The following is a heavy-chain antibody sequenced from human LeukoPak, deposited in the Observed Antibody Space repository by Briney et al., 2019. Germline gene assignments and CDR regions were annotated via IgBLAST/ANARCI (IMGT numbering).Heavy chain of an antibody. CDR2: VNTGNGHT. CDR3: ARGRWVGTTKAYYLDY. V-gene: IGHV1-3*04. CDR1: GYDFSDYS. D-gene: IGHD1-26*01. J-gene: IGHJ4*02. Sequence: ASVKVSCKASGYDFSDYSIQWVRQAPGQRLEWMGWVNTGNGHTRYSPKFQGRVTIVRDTSASTAYMDLSSLTSEDTALYYCARGRWVGTTKAYYLDYWGQGTLVAVSS.